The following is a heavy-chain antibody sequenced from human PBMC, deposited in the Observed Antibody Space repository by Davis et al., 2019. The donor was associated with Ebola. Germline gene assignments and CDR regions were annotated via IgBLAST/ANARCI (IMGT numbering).Heavy chain of an antibody. V-gene: IGHV3-30*03. Sequence: GESLKISCAASGFTFSSYGMHWVRQAPGKGLEWVAVISYDGSNKYYADSVKGRFTISRDNSKNTLYLQMNSLRAEDTAVYYCAREAVLIATARDYYYYYGMDVWGKGTTVTVSS. CDR3: AREAVLIATARDYYYYYGMDV. D-gene: IGHD6-13*01. CDR1: GFTFSSYG. CDR2: ISYDGSNK. J-gene: IGHJ6*04.